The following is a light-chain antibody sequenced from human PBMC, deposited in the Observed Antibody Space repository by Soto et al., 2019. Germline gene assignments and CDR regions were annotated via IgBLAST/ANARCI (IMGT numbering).Light chain of an antibody. V-gene: IGKV1-5*01. CDR1: QSISSW. CDR3: QQYNSYSWT. Sequence: DIQMTQSPSTLSASVGDRVTITCGASQSISSWLAWYQQKPGKAPKLLIYDASSLESGVPSRFSGSGSGTEFTLTISSLQPDDFATYCCQQYNSYSWTFGQGTKVDIK. J-gene: IGKJ1*01. CDR2: DAS.